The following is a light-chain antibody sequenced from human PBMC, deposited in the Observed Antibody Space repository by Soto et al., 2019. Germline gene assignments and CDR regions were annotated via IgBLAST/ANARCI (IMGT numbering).Light chain of an antibody. V-gene: IGLV1-44*01. CDR3: AAWDDSLSGHVV. CDR2: SDN. Sequence: QSVVTQPPSASGTPGQRVTISCSGSRSNIGSYTVNWYQQLPGTAPKLLISSDNQRPSGVPDRFSASKSGTSASLAISGLQSEDEADYYCAAWDDSLSGHVVFGGGTKLTVL. CDR1: RSNIGSYT. J-gene: IGLJ2*01.